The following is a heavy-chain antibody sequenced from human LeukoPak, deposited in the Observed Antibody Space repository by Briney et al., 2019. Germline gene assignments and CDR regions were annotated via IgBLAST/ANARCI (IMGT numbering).Heavy chain of an antibody. D-gene: IGHD3-9*01. CDR3: VRDSSRRPQNYDIATSFSTDY. CDR1: GYTFTDYY. J-gene: IGHJ4*02. CDR2: INPKIGGT. V-gene: IGHV1-2*02. Sequence: ASVKVSCKASGYTFTDYYIHWVRQAPGQGLEWMGWINPKIGGTNYAQRFQGRVSMTSDTSITTAYMELRRVTSDDTAVYYCVRDSSRRPQNYDIATSFSTDYWGQGTLVTVSS.